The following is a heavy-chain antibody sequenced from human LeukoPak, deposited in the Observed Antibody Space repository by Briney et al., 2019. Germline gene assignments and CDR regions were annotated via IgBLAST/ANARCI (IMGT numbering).Heavy chain of an antibody. CDR1: GFTFSSYA. D-gene: IGHD3-9*01. CDR2: ISYDGSNK. CDR3: ARGGARLVHYRGFDP. V-gene: IGHV3-30-3*01. Sequence: GRSLRLSCAASGFTFSSYARHWVRQAPGKGLEWVAVISYDGSNKYYADSVKGRFTISRDNSKNTLYLQMNSLRAEDTAVYYCARGGARLVHYRGFDPWGQGTLVTVSS. J-gene: IGHJ5*02.